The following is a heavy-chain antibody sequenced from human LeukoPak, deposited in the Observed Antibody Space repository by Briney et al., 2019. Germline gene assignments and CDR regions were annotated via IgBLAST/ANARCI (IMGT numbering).Heavy chain of an antibody. CDR1: GGSISSSNW. CDR3: ARGADYYYYGMDV. V-gene: IGHV4-4*02. Sequence: SETLSLTCAVSGGSISSSNWWSWVRQPPGKGLEWIGQISHSGSTNYNPSLKSRVTISVDTSKNQFSLKLSSVTAADTAVYYCARGADYYYYGMDVWGQGTTVTVSS. J-gene: IGHJ6*02. CDR2: ISHSGST.